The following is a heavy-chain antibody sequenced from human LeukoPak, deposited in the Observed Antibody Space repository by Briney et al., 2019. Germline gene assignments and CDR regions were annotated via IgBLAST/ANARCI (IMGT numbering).Heavy chain of an antibody. CDR3: ARGPNIAMIVVVTFDY. J-gene: IGHJ4*02. CDR1: GGSFSGCY. CDR2: INHSGST. V-gene: IGHV4-34*01. D-gene: IGHD3-22*01. Sequence: PSETLSLTCAVYGGSFSGCYWSWIRQPPGKGLEWIGEINHSGSTNYNPSLKSRVTISVDTSKNQFSLKLSSVTAADTAVYYCARGPNIAMIVVVTFDYWGQGTLVTVSS.